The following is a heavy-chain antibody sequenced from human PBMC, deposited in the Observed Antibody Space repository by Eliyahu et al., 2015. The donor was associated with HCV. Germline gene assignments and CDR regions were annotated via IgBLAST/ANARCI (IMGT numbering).Heavy chain of an antibody. CDR2: IRNQETP. CDR1: XFXFDKYA. Sequence: EVQLVESGGGLVEPGRSLXXSXXASXFXFDKYAVSWFRQAPGKGLGWVGFIRNQETPQYAASVRGRFTISGDDSKSIVFLHMNSLKIEDTAVYYCSRGGDGYNFWLRDWGQGTLVTVSS. CDR3: SRGGDGYNFWLRD. J-gene: IGHJ4*02. D-gene: IGHD5-24*01. V-gene: IGHV3-49*03.